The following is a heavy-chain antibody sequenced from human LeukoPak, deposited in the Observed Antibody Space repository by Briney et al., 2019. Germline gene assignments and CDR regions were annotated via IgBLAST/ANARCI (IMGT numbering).Heavy chain of an antibody. Sequence: ASVKVSCKASGYTFNGYYMHWVRQAPGQGLEWMGRINPNSGGTNYAQKFQGRVTMTRDTSISTAYMELSRLRSDDTAVYSCARDPEGLRYFDWLLTFDYWGQGTLVTVSS. CDR2: INPNSGGT. CDR1: GYTFNGYY. V-gene: IGHV1-2*06. J-gene: IGHJ4*02. CDR3: ARDPEGLRYFDWLLTFDY. D-gene: IGHD3-9*01.